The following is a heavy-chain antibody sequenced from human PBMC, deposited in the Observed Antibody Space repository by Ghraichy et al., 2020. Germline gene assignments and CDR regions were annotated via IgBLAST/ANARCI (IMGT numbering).Heavy chain of an antibody. J-gene: IGHJ6*02. Sequence: ASVKVSCKASGYTFTSYGISWVRQAPGQGLEWMGWISAYNGNTNYAQKLQGRVTMTTDTSTSTAYMELRSLRSDDTAVYYCARARITGTLSYYYYGMDVWGQGTTVTVSS. V-gene: IGHV1-18*01. CDR1: GYTFTSYG. CDR3: ARARITGTLSYYYYGMDV. D-gene: IGHD1-20*01. CDR2: ISAYNGNT.